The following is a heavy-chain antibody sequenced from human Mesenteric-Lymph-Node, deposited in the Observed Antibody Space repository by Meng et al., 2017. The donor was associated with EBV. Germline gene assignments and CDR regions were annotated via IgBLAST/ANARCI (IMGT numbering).Heavy chain of an antibody. CDR2: ISAYNGNT. CDR3: ARGPQQWLADY. CDR1: GYTFTSYG. J-gene: IGHJ4*02. V-gene: IGHV1-18*01. Sequence: QVKLVGLGAEVMRPGASVKVSCKASGYTFTSYGLSWVRQAPGQGLEWMGWISAYNGNTDYAQKFQDRVTLTTDTSTSTAYMELRSLRSDDTAVYYCARGPQQWLADYWGQGTLVTVSS. D-gene: IGHD6-19*01.